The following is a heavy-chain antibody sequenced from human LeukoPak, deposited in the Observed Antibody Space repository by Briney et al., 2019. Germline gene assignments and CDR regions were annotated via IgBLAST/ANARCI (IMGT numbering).Heavy chain of an antibody. CDR3: ARGAMYYFDY. Sequence: SETLSLTCAVYGGSFSGYYWSWIRQPPGKGLEWIGEINHSGSTNYNPSLKSRVTISVDTSKNQFSLKLSSVIAADTAVYYCARGAMYYFDYWGQGTLVTVSS. J-gene: IGHJ4*02. V-gene: IGHV4-34*01. CDR1: GGSFSGYY. CDR2: INHSGST. D-gene: IGHD5-18*01.